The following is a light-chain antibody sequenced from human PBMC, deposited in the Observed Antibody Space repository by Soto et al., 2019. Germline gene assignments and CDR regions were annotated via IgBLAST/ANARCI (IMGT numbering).Light chain of an antibody. Sequence: DIQMTQSPSSLSASVGDRVTITCRASQSISSYLNWYQQKPGKAPKLLIYAASSLQSGVPSRCSGSGSGTDFTLTISSLQPEDFATYYCQQSYSTPLTFGGGTKVDI. V-gene: IGKV1-39*01. CDR3: QQSYSTPLT. CDR1: QSISSY. J-gene: IGKJ4*01. CDR2: AAS.